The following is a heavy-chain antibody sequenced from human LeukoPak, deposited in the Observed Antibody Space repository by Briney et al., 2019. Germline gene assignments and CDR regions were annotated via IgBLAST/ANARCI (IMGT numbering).Heavy chain of an antibody. V-gene: IGHV3-30*02. Sequence: GGSLRLSCAASGFTFSSYGMHWVRQAPGKGLEWVAFIRYDGSNKYYADSVKGRFTISRDNSKNTLYLQMNSLRAEDTAVYYCAKAGPKYCSGGSCYEDYWDQGTLVTVSS. CDR3: AKAGPKYCSGGSCYEDY. CDR2: IRYDGSNK. D-gene: IGHD2-15*01. J-gene: IGHJ4*02. CDR1: GFTFSSYG.